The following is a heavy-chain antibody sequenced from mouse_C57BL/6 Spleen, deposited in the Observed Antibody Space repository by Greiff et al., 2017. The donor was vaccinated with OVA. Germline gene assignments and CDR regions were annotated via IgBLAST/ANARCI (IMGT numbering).Heavy chain of an antibody. CDR2: IDPANGNT. Sequence: EVKLQESVAELVRPGASVKLSCTASGFNIKNTYMHWVKQRPEQGLAWIGRIDPANGNTKYAPKFQGKATITAYTSSNTAYLQLSSLTSEDTAIYYCAPDYDGSSHQAWFAYWGQGTLVTVSA. CDR3: APDYDGSSHQAWFAY. CDR1: GFNIKNTY. D-gene: IGHD1-1*01. J-gene: IGHJ3*01. V-gene: IGHV14-3*01.